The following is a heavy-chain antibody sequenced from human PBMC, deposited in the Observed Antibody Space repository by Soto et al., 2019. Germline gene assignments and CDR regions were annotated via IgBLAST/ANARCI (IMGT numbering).Heavy chain of an antibody. CDR1: GFTFSNAW. J-gene: IGHJ6*02. V-gene: IGHV3-15*07. CDR3: TTVNSGSHNLPYYYYGMDV. Sequence: LRLSCAASGFTFSNAWMNWVRQAPGKGLEWVGRIKSKTDGGTTDYAAPVKGRFTISRDDSKNTLYLQMNSLKTEDTAVYYCTTVNSGSHNLPYYYYGMDVWGQGTTVTVSS. D-gene: IGHD1-26*01. CDR2: IKSKTDGGTT.